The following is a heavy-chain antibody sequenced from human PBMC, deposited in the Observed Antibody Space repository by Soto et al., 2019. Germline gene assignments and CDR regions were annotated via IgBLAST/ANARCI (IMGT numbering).Heavy chain of an antibody. Sequence: GGSLRLSCAASGFTFSSYGMHWVRQAPGKGLEWVAVISYDGSNKYYADSVKGRFTISRDNSKNTLYLQMSSLRAEDTAVYYCAKDRIAARYYYYGMDVWGQGTTVTV. CDR2: ISYDGSNK. CDR1: GFTFSSYG. V-gene: IGHV3-30*18. CDR3: AKDRIAARYYYYGMDV. J-gene: IGHJ6*02. D-gene: IGHD6-6*01.